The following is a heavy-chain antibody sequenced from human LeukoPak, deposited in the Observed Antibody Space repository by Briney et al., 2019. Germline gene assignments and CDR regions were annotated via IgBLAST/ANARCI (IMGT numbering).Heavy chain of an antibody. J-gene: IGHJ4*02. CDR1: GGPISSYY. CDR2: IYYSGST. Sequence: SETLSLTCTVSGGPISSYYWSWIRQPPGKGLEWIGYIYYSGSTNYNPSLKSRVTISVDTSKNQFSLKLSSVTAADTAVYYCARSDYSNSYFDYWGQGTRVTVSS. D-gene: IGHD4-11*01. CDR3: ARSDYSNSYFDY. V-gene: IGHV4-59*01.